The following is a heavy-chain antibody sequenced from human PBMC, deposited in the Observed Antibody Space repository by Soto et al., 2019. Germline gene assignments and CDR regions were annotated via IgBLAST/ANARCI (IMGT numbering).Heavy chain of an antibody. Sequence: ASVKVSCKASGYTFTSYGIIWVRQAPGQGLEWMGWISAYNGNTNYAQKLQGRVTMTTDTSTSTAYMELRSLRSDDTAVYYCARATHSGGLNWFDPWGQGTLVTVSS. V-gene: IGHV1-18*01. CDR3: ARATHSGGLNWFDP. J-gene: IGHJ5*02. CDR1: GYTFTSYG. D-gene: IGHD2-15*01. CDR2: ISAYNGNT.